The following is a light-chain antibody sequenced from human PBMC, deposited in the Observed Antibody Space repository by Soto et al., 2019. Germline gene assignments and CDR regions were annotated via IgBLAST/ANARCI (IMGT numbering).Light chain of an antibody. Sequence: DIVMTQSPDSLAVSLGERATINCKSSQSVLYSSNNKNYLAWYQQKPGQPPKLLIYWASTRESGVPDRFRGSGSGTDFTLTISSLQAEDVAVYYCQQYYISPLTFGGGTKVEI. CDR1: QSVLYSSNNKNY. CDR2: WAS. V-gene: IGKV4-1*01. J-gene: IGKJ4*01. CDR3: QQYYISPLT.